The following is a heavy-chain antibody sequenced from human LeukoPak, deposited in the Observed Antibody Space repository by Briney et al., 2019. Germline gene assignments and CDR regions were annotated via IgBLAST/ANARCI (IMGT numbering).Heavy chain of an antibody. CDR1: GFTFSSYA. CDR3: ARPYCSGGSCYALNWFDP. D-gene: IGHD2-15*01. Sequence: PGGSLRLSCAASGFTFSSYAMHWVRQAPGKGLEWVAVISYDGSNKHYADSVKGRFTISRDNSKNTLYLQMNSLRAEDTAVYYCARPYCSGGSCYALNWFDPWGQGTLVTVSS. CDR2: ISYDGSNK. V-gene: IGHV3-30-3*01. J-gene: IGHJ5*02.